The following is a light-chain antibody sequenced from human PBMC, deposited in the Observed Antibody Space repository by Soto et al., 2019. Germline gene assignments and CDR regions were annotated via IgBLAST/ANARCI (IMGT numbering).Light chain of an antibody. CDR1: SGHSNYA. J-gene: IGLJ2*01. CDR3: RTWGSGIVV. CDR2: LNSDGSH. V-gene: IGLV4-69*01. Sequence: QLVLTQSPSASASLGASVKLTCTLSSGHSNYAIAWHQQQSEKGPRYLMKLNSDGSHSKVDGIPDRFSGSSSGAERYLTISSLQSEDGADYYCRTWGSGIVVFGGGTKLTVL.